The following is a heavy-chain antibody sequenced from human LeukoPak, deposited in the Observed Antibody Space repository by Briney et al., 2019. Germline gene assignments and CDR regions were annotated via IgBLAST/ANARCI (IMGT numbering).Heavy chain of an antibody. CDR2: IIPIFGTA. CDR3: ARAIVGPYTGYYGMDV. V-gene: IGHV1-69*06. D-gene: IGHD3-16*02. Sequence: SVKVSCKASGGTFSSYAISWVRQAPGQGLEWMGGIIPIFGTANYAQKFQGRVTITADKSTSTAYMELSSLRSEDTAVYYCARAIVGPYTGYYGMDVWGKGTTVTVSS. J-gene: IGHJ6*04. CDR1: GGTFSSYA.